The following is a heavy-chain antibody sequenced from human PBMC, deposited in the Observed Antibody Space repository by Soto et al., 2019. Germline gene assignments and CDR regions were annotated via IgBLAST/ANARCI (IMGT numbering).Heavy chain of an antibody. CDR1: GYTSTSYG. CDR3: ARRKQRELRPGYYYGMDV. Sequence: ASVKVSCKASGYTSTSYGISWVRQAPGQGLEWMGWINPNSGGTNYAQKFQGRVTMTRDASISTAYMELSRLRSDDTAVYYCARRKQRELRPGYYYGMDVCGQVTTVTVSS. J-gene: IGHJ6*02. CDR2: INPNSGGT. D-gene: IGHD1-26*01. V-gene: IGHV1-2*02.